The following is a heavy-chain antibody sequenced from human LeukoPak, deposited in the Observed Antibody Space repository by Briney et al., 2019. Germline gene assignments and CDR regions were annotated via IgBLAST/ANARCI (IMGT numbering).Heavy chain of an antibody. CDR2: MNPNSGNT. J-gene: IGHJ6*03. CDR1: GYTFTSYD. V-gene: IGHV1-8*01. Sequence: ASVKVSCKASGYTFTSYDINWVRQASGQGLEWMGWMNPNSGNTGYAQKFQGRVTMTRNTSISTAYMELSSLRSEDTAVYYCARGLTTELLCYYYMDVWGKGTTVTVSS. CDR3: ARGLTTELLCYYYMDV. D-gene: IGHD3-3*01.